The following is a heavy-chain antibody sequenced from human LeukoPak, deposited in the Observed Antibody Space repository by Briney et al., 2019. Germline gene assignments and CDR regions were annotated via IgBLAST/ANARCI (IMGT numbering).Heavy chain of an antibody. CDR2: ISSTGSTI. J-gene: IGHJ3*02. Sequence: GGSLRLSCAASGFTFSGYEFNWVRQAPGRGLEWVSYISSTGSTIYYADSVKGRFTISRDNAKNSLYLQMNGLRAGDSAVYFCAEGHPSGHEVFDIWGQGTMVTVSS. CDR3: AEGHPSGHEVFDI. CDR1: GFTFSGYE. D-gene: IGHD6-19*01. V-gene: IGHV3-48*03.